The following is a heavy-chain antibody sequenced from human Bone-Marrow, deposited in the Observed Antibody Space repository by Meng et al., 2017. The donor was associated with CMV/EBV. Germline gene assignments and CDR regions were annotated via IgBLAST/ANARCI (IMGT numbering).Heavy chain of an antibody. V-gene: IGHV1-18*01. D-gene: IGHD3-3*01. Sequence: SGYTFTCYGISWVRHAPGQGLEWMGWFSAYNGNTNYAQKLQGRVTMTTDTSTSTAYMELRSLRSDDTAVYYCARSIFGVVTNWFDPWGQGTLVTVSS. CDR1: GYTFTCYG. J-gene: IGHJ5*02. CDR2: FSAYNGNT. CDR3: ARSIFGVVTNWFDP.